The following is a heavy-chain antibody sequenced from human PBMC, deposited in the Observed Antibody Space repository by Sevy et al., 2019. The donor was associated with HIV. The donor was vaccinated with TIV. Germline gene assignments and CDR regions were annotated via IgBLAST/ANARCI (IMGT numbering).Heavy chain of an antibody. CDR2: INSDGGST. V-gene: IGHV3-74*01. Sequence: GGSLRLSCAASGFNFYIYWIHWVRQAPGKGLVWVSRINSDGGSTSHADSVKGRFTISRDNAKNTVYLQMSSLRAEDTAVYYCVRGTAGTFDYWGQGTLVTVSS. J-gene: IGHJ4*02. D-gene: IGHD1-1*01. CDR1: GFNFYIYW. CDR3: VRGTAGTFDY.